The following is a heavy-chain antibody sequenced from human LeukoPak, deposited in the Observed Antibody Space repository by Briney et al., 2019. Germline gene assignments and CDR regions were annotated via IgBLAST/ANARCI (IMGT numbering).Heavy chain of an antibody. J-gene: IGHJ4*02. CDR3: AGESRDGYSHFDS. Sequence: SETLSLTCTVSGGSISSGISYWSWIRQRPGQGLEWIGYIYHSGTTYYSPSLKSRVTISVDTSKNQFSLKLSSVTAADTAVYCCAGESRDGYSHFDSWGQGTLVTVSS. CDR2: IYHSGTT. D-gene: IGHD5-24*01. CDR1: GGSISSGISY. V-gene: IGHV4-31*03.